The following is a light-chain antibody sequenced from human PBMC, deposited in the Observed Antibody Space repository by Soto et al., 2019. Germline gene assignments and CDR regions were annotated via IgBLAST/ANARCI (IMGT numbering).Light chain of an antibody. Sequence: QSALTQPPSASGSPGQSVTISCTGTSSDVGYYNYVSWYQQHPGKVPKLIIYEVSERPLGVPDRFSGSKSGNTASLTVSGLQAEDEADYYCCSYAGNNVLFGGGTKLTVL. CDR2: EVS. CDR1: SSDVGYYNY. J-gene: IGLJ2*01. V-gene: IGLV2-8*01. CDR3: CSYAGNNVL.